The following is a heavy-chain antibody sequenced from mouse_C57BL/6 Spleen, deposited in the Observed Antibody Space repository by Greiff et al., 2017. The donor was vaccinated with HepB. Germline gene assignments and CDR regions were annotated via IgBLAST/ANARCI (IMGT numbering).Heavy chain of an antibody. Sequence: ESGPGMVKPSQSLSLTCTVTGYSFTSGYVWHWIRHFPGNKLEWMGYISYSGSTNYNPSFKSRNSITHDTSENHFFLKLNSVTTEDTATYYGARGGTDYGDYAMDYWGQGTSVTVSS. J-gene: IGHJ4*01. CDR1: GYSFTSGYV. V-gene: IGHV3-1*01. CDR2: ISYSGST. CDR3: ARGGTDYGDYAMDY. D-gene: IGHD2-4*01.